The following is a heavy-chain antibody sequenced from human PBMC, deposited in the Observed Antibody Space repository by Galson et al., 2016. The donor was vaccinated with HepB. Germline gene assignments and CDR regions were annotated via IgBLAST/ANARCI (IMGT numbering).Heavy chain of an antibody. CDR2: FDPEDGVM. J-gene: IGHJ4*02. D-gene: IGHD1-26*01. Sequence: SVKVSCKVSGYTLTQLSIHWVRQAPGRGPEWVGGFDPEDGVMIYEQQFQGRVTMTEDTSTDRAYMELSGRRSEDTAVYYCATKWEQVYWGQGALVTVSS. CDR3: ATKWEQVY. V-gene: IGHV1-24*01. CDR1: GYTLTQLS.